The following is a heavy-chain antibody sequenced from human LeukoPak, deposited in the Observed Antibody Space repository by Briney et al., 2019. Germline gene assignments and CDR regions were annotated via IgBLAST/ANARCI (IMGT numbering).Heavy chain of an antibody. CDR2: INHSGST. V-gene: IGHV4-34*01. CDR1: GGSFSGYY. CDR3: ARGFRFRYSSSDSDP. D-gene: IGHD6-13*01. J-gene: IGHJ5*02. Sequence: SETLSLTCAVYGGSFSGYYWSWIRQPPGKGLEWIGEINHSGSTNYNPSLKSRVPISVDTSKNQFSLKLSSVTAADTAVYYCARGFRFRYSSSDSDPWGQGTLVTVSS.